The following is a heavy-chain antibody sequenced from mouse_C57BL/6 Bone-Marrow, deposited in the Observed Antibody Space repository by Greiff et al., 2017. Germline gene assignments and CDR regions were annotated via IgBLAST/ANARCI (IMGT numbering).Heavy chain of an antibody. J-gene: IGHJ3*01. CDR3: ARDGDYYGSSYGLAWFAY. Sequence: EVKLMESGGGLVKPGGSLKLSCAASGFTFSSYAMSWVRQTPEKRLEWVATISDGGSYTYYPDNVKGRFTISRDNAKNNLYLQMSHLKSEDTAMYYCARDGDYYGSSYGLAWFAYWGQGTLVTVSA. V-gene: IGHV5-4*01. CDR2: ISDGGSYT. D-gene: IGHD1-1*01. CDR1: GFTFSSYA.